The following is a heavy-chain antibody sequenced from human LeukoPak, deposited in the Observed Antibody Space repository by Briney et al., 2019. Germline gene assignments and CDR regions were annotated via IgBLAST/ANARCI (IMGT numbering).Heavy chain of an antibody. D-gene: IGHD5-18*01. CDR3: ARVDTVMAYYFDL. V-gene: IGHV3-15*01. CDR1: GFTFRNAW. CDR2: IKSRTDGGTT. J-gene: IGHJ4*02. Sequence: GGSLRLSCAASGFTFRNAWMSWVRQAPGKGLEWVGRIKSRTDGGTTEYAAPVKGRFSISRDDSKNTLYLQINSLRAEDTAVYYCARVDTVMAYYFDLWGQGTLGTVSS.